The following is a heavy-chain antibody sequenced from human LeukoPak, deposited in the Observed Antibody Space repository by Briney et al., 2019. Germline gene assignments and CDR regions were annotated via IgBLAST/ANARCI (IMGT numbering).Heavy chain of an antibody. CDR1: GFTFSSYA. D-gene: IGHD2-2*01. CDR3: AKEGLYCSSTSCYVEN. V-gene: IGHV3-23*01. Sequence: GGSLRLSCAASGFTFSSYAMSWVRQAPGKGLEWVSGISTSGSSTYYADSVKGRFTISRDNSKNTLYLQLNSLTAEDTAVYYCAKEGLYCSSTSCYVENWGQGTLVTVSS. J-gene: IGHJ4*02. CDR2: ISTSGSST.